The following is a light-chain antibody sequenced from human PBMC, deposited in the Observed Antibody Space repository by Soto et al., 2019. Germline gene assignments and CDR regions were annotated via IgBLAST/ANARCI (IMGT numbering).Light chain of an antibody. J-gene: IGKJ1*01. V-gene: IGKV3-15*01. CDR2: GAS. CDR1: QSVSSN. Sequence: LVMTHSPATLSVSPWERATLSCMASQSVSSNLACYQQKPGQAPRLLIYGASTRATGIPARFSGSGSGTEFTLNISSMKYEDFEVYYCKKYNKWPKWTFGQGKKVDIK. CDR3: KKYNKWPKWT.